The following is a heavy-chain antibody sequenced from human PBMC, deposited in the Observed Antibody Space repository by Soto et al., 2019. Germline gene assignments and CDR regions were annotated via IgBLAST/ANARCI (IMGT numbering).Heavy chain of an antibody. V-gene: IGHV3-33*01. Sequence: GGSLRLSCAASGFTFSSYGMHWVLQAPCKGLEWVAVIWYDGSNKYYADSVKGRFTISRDNSKNTLYLQMNSLRAEDTAVYYCARDGSYGYPFYYYGMDVWGQGTTVTVSS. CDR3: ARDGSYGYPFYYYGMDV. J-gene: IGHJ6*02. CDR2: IWYDGSNK. CDR1: GFTFSSYG. D-gene: IGHD5-18*01.